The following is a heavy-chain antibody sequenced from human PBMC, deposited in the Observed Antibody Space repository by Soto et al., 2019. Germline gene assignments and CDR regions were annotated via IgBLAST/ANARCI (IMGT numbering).Heavy chain of an antibody. CDR3: VKYQRYYYGSGSSYFDY. Sequence: PGGSLRLSCAASGFTFSSYAMSWVRQAPGKGQEWVSAISGSGGSTYYADSVKGRFTISRDNSKNTLYLQMNCLRAEDTAVYYCVKYQRYYYGSGSSYFDYWGQGTLVTVSS. J-gene: IGHJ4*02. CDR1: GFTFSSYA. D-gene: IGHD3-10*01. V-gene: IGHV3-23*01. CDR2: ISGSGGST.